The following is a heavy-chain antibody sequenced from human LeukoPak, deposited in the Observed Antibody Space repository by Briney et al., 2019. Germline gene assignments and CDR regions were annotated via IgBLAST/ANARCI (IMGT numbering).Heavy chain of an antibody. CDR1: GFTFSSYG. Sequence: SGGSLRLSCAASGFTFSSYGMHWVRQAPGKGLEWVAFIRYDGSNKYYADSVKGRFTISRDNSKNTLYLQMNSLRAEDTAVYYCAKDSNTPLPAFDIWGQGTMVTVSS. V-gene: IGHV3-30*02. D-gene: IGHD4-11*01. CDR3: AKDSNTPLPAFDI. CDR2: IRYDGSNK. J-gene: IGHJ3*02.